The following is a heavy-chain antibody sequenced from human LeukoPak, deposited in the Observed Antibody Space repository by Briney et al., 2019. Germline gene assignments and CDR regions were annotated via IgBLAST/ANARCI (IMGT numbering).Heavy chain of an antibody. CDR3: AKTSDPGYSSSWYTYYFDY. Sequence: PGGSLRLSCAASGFTFSSYAMSWVRQAPGKGLEWVSAISCSGGSTYYADSVKGRFTISRDNPKNTVYLQMNSLRAEDTAVYYCAKTSDPGYSSSWYTYYFDYWGQGTLVTVSS. V-gene: IGHV3-23*01. CDR1: GFTFSSYA. J-gene: IGHJ4*02. CDR2: ISCSGGST. D-gene: IGHD6-13*01.